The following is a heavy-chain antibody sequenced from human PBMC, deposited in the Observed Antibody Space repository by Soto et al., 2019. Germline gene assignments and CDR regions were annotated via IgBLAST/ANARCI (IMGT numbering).Heavy chain of an antibody. D-gene: IGHD3-10*01. CDR2: IVVGSGNT. J-gene: IGHJ6*02. V-gene: IGHV1-58*02. CDR1: GFTFTSSA. Sequence: QMQLVQSGPEVKKPGTSVKVSCKASGFTFTSSAMQWVRQARGQRLERIGWIVVGSGNTNYAQKFQERVTITRDMSTSTAYMELSSLRSEDTAVYYCAAEPLVFRYYYGMDVWGQGTTVTVSS. CDR3: AAEPLVFRYYYGMDV.